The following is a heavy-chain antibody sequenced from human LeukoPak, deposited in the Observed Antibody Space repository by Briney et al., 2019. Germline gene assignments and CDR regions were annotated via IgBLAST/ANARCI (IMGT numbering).Heavy chain of an antibody. J-gene: IGHJ4*02. CDR2: ISGSGGST. CDR3: AKEYCSGGSCYSRKTHFDY. V-gene: IGHV3-23*01. CDR1: GFTVKDNF. Sequence: GGSLRLSCAASGFTVKDNFMSWVRQAPGKGLEWVSAISGSGGSTYYADSVKGRFTISRDNSKNTLYLQMNSLRAEDTAVYYCAKEYCSGGSCYSRKTHFDYWGQGTLVTVSS. D-gene: IGHD2-15*01.